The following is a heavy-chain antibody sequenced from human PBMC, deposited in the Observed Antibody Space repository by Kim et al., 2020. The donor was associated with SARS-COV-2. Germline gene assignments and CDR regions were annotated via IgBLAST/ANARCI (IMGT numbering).Heavy chain of an antibody. CDR1: GGSISSSSYY. CDR2: IYYSGST. Sequence: SETLSLTCTVSGGSISSSSYYWGWIRQPPGKGLEWIGSIYYSGSTYYNPSLKSRVTISVDTSKNQFSLKLSSVTAADTAVYYCASIRPYYDILTGYYVDYWGQGTRVTVSS. J-gene: IGHJ4*02. CDR3: ASIRPYYDILTGYYVDY. D-gene: IGHD3-9*01. V-gene: IGHV4-39*01.